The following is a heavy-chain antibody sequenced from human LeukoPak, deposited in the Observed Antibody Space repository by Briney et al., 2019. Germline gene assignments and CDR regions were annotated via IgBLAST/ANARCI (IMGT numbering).Heavy chain of an antibody. CDR2: IKQDGSEK. D-gene: IGHD3-3*01. Sequence: GGSLRLSCAASGFTFSSYGMHWVRQAPGKGLEWVANIKQDGSEKYYVDSVKGRFTISRDYARNSLYLQMNSLRTEATAVSYCARVYDVWSGYYRDYWGQGTLVTVSS. J-gene: IGHJ4*02. V-gene: IGHV3-7*03. CDR3: ARVYDVWSGYYRDY. CDR1: GFTFSSYG.